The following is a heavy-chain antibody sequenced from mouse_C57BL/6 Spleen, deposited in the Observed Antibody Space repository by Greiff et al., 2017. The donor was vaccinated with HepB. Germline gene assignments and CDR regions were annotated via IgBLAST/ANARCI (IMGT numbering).Heavy chain of an antibody. CDR1: GFTFSSYG. V-gene: IGHV5-6*01. CDR2: ISSGGSYT. J-gene: IGHJ4*01. Sequence: EVMLVESGGDLVKPGGSLKLSCAASGFTFSSYGMSWVRQTPEKRLEWVATISSGGSYTYYPDSVKGRFTISRDNAKSTLYLQMGSLKSEDTAMDYCARPIYDDYASGECYAMDYWGQGTSVTVSS. CDR3: ARPIYDDYASGECYAMDY. D-gene: IGHD2-4*01.